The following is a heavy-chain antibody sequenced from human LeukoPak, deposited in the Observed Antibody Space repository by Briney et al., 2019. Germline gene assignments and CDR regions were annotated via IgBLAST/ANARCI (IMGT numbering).Heavy chain of an antibody. CDR3: ARGGYCSSTSCYVVNNYYYYYMDV. V-gene: IGHV4-39*01. CDR2: IYYSGST. CDR1: GGSISSSSYY. D-gene: IGHD2-2*01. Sequence: SETLSLTCTVSGGSISSSSYYWGWIRQPPGKGLEWIGSIYYSGSTYYNPSLKSRVTISVDTSKNQFSLKLSSVTAADTAAYYCARGGYCSSTSCYVVNNYYYYYMDVWGKGTTVTVSS. J-gene: IGHJ6*03.